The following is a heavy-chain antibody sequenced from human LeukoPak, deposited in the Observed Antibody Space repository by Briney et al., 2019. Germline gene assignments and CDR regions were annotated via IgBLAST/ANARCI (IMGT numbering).Heavy chain of an antibody. V-gene: IGHV3-15*01. J-gene: IGHJ4*02. CDR3: SGHMTSADY. Sequence: PGGSLRLSCAASGFTFSDAWMSWVRQAPGKGLEWVARVKSKVHGGTTVYAAPVNGRFTISRDDSENKLFLQMNSLKTEDTGVYYCSGHMTSADYWGQGTLVTVSS. CDR1: GFTFSDAW. CDR2: VKSKVHGGTT. D-gene: IGHD2-2*01.